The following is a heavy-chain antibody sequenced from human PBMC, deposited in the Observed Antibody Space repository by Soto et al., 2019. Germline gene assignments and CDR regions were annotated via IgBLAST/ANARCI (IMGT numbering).Heavy chain of an antibody. V-gene: IGHV4-59*01. CDR2: IYYSGST. J-gene: IGHJ4*02. CDR1: GGSISSYY. CDR3: ARSYGASFDY. D-gene: IGHD4-17*01. Sequence: QVQLQESGPGLVKPSETLSLTCTVSGGSISSYYWSWIRQPPGKGLEWIGYIYYSGSTNYNPSLKSRVTISVDTSKNQFSLKLSSVTAADTAVYSCARSYGASFDYWGQGTLVTVSS.